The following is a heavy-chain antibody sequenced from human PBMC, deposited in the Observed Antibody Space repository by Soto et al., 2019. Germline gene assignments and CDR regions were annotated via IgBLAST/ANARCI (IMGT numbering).Heavy chain of an antibody. CDR1: GFTFSSYA. CDR3: AREYYDFWSGYTLYYGMDV. D-gene: IGHD3-3*01. CDR2: ISSNGVST. V-gene: IGHV3-64*04. Sequence: GESLLLSASASGFTFSSYAMHWVRPAPGKGLEYVSAISSNGVSTYYADSVKGRFTISRDNSKNTLYLQMNSLRAEDTAVYYCAREYYDFWSGYTLYYGMDVWGQGTTVTVSS. J-gene: IGHJ6*02.